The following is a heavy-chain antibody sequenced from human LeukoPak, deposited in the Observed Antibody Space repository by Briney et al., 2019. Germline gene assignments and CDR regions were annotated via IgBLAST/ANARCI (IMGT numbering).Heavy chain of an antibody. J-gene: IGHJ4*02. D-gene: IGHD3-9*01. Sequence: ASVKVSCKASGYTFTSYGFSWVRQAPGQGLEWMGWVSAYNGLTNYAQKVQGRVTMTTDTSTSTAYMELTSLKSDDTAVYYCARGDDILTDHYKGLDYWGLGTRVTVSS. V-gene: IGHV1-18*01. CDR3: ARGDDILTDHYKGLDY. CDR2: VSAYNGLT. CDR1: GYTFTSYG.